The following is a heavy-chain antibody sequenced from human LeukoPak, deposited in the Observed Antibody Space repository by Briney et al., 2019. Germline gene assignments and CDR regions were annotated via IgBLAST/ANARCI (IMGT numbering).Heavy chain of an antibody. CDR2: ISWNSGSI. Sequence: GRSLRLSCAASGFTFDDYAMHWVRQAPGKGLEWVSGISWNSGSIGYADSVKGRFTISRDNAKNSLYLQMNSLRAEDTALYYCASASAVAGIRRYYYYGMDVWGQGTTVTVSS. V-gene: IGHV3-9*01. D-gene: IGHD6-19*01. J-gene: IGHJ6*02. CDR3: ASASAVAGIRRYYYYGMDV. CDR1: GFTFDDYA.